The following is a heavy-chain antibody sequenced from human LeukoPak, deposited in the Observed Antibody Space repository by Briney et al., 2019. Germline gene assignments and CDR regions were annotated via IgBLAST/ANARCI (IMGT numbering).Heavy chain of an antibody. J-gene: IGHJ4*02. CDR2: INPNSGDT. V-gene: IGHV1-2*02. D-gene: IGHD6-13*01. CDR1: GYTFTGYY. CDR3: ATGGIAAAGTPYFDY. Sequence: ASVKVSCKASGYTFTGYYIHWVRQAPGQGLEWMGWINPNSGDTDYVQKFQGRVTMTRDTSISTAYMELTSLRSDDTAVYYCATGGIAAAGTPYFDYWGQGTLVTVSS.